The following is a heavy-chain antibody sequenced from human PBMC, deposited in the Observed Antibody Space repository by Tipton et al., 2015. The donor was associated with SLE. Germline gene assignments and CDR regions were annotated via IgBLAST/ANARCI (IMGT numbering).Heavy chain of an antibody. D-gene: IGHD5-12*01. CDR1: GFSISSAYY. J-gene: IGHJ4*02. CDR3: VRVEGAYDQYYFDS. Sequence: TLSLTCTVSGFSISSAYYWSWIRQPPGKGLEWIGEINHSGGTNYNPSLKSRVTISVDTSKNQFSLKLSSVTVADTAVYYCVRVEGAYDQYYFDSWGQGTLVTVSS. CDR2: INHSGGT. V-gene: IGHV4-38-2*02.